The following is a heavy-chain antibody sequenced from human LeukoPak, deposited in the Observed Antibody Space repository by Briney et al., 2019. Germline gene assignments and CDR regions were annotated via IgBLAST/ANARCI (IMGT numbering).Heavy chain of an antibody. CDR1: GYTFTSYD. Sequence: ASVKVSCKASGYTFTSYDINWVRQATGQGLEWMGLMNPNSGNTGYAQKFQGRVTMTRNTSISTAYMELSSLRSEDTAVYYCARGTTVVTPVYYGMDVWGQGTTVTVSS. V-gene: IGHV1-8*01. D-gene: IGHD4-23*01. CDR2: MNPNSGNT. J-gene: IGHJ6*02. CDR3: ARGTTVVTPVYYGMDV.